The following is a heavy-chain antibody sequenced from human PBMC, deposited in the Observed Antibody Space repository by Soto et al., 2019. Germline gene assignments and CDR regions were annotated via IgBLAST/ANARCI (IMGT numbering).Heavy chain of an antibody. V-gene: IGHV3-23*01. CDR3: AKDPRPLSSPTDFDY. J-gene: IGHJ4*02. Sequence: PGGSLRLSCAASGFTFSSYAMSWVRRAPGKGLEWVSAISGSGGSTYYADSVKGRFTISRDNSKNTLYLQMNSLRAEDTAVYYCAKDPRPLSSPTDFDYWGQGTLVTVSS. CDR2: ISGSGGST. CDR1: GFTFSSYA. D-gene: IGHD6-13*01.